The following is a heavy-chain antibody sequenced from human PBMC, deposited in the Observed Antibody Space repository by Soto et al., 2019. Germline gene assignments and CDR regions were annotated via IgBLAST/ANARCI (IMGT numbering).Heavy chain of an antibody. Sequence: PSETLSLTCTVSGGSISSGDYYWSWIRQPPXKGLEWIGDIYYSGSTYYNPSLKSRVTISVDTSKNQFSLKLSSVTAADTAVYYCAGFYGGSHNWFDPWGQGTLVTVSS. J-gene: IGHJ5*02. CDR3: AGFYGGSHNWFDP. CDR2: IYYSGST. V-gene: IGHV4-30-4*02. CDR1: GGSISSGDYY. D-gene: IGHD2-15*01.